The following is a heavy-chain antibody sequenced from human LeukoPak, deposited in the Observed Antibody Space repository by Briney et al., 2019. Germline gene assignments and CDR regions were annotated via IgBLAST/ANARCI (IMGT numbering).Heavy chain of an antibody. CDR1: GGTFSSYG. CDR3: ARDRGAYCGGDCLIDN. Sequence: GASVKVSCKASGGTFSSYGISWVRQAPGQGLEWMGGIIPIFGTANYAQKFQGRVTITADESTSTAYMELSSLRSEDTAVYYCARDRGAYCGGDCLIDNWGQGTLVTVSS. D-gene: IGHD2-21*01. V-gene: IGHV1-69*01. CDR2: IIPIFGTA. J-gene: IGHJ4*02.